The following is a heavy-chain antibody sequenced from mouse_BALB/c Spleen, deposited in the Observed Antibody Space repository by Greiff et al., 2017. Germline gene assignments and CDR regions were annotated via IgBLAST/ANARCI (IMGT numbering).Heavy chain of an antibody. V-gene: IGHV1-5*01. Sequence: VQLKQSGTVLVRPGASVKMSCKASGYSFTSYWMHWVKQRPGQGLEWIGAIYPGNSDTSYNQKFKGKAKLTAVTSASTAYMELSSLTNEDSAVYYYARGGYGNYVNYAMDYWGQGTSVTVSS. CDR2: IYPGNSDT. D-gene: IGHD2-1*01. J-gene: IGHJ4*01. CDR1: GYSFTSYW. CDR3: ARGGYGNYVNYAMDY.